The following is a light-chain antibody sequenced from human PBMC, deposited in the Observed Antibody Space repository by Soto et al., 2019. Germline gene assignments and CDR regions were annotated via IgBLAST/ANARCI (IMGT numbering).Light chain of an antibody. CDR1: QSVLYSSNNKNY. V-gene: IGKV4-1*01. CDR3: QQYVTSSPRT. Sequence: DIVMIQAPYSLAVSLGDRATINCKPSQSVLYSSNNKNYLAWYQQKPGQPPKLXXXWASTRESGVPDRFSGSGSGTDFTLTITRLETEDFAVYYGQQYVTSSPRTFGQGIKVDIK. CDR2: WAS. J-gene: IGKJ1*01.